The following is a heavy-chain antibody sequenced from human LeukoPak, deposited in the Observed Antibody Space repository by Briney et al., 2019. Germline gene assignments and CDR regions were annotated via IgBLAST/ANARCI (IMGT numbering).Heavy chain of an antibody. CDR2: IKEDESAK. Sequence: GGSLRLSCAASGFTFSTYWMAWVRQAPGKGLEWVANIKEDESAKHQADSVKGRFTISRDNAQNSVYLQMSSLRGEDTAVYYCARDVGGSLGYWGQGTLVTVSS. CDR1: GFTFSTYW. V-gene: IGHV3-7*01. D-gene: IGHD1-26*01. CDR3: ARDVGGSLGY. J-gene: IGHJ4*02.